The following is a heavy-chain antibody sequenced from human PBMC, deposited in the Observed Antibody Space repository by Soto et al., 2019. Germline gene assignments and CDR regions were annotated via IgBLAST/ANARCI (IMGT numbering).Heavy chain of an antibody. V-gene: IGHV4-31*03. CDR3: ARDLAPTTVTTYYYYYGMDV. Sequence: QVQLQESGPGLVKPSQTLSLTCTVSGGSISSGGYYWSWIRQHPGKGLEWIGYIYYSGSTYYNPYLKSRVTISVDTSKNQFSLKLSSVTAADTAVYYCARDLAPTTVTTYYYYYGMDVWGQGTTVTVSS. D-gene: IGHD4-4*01. CDR1: GGSISSGGYY. CDR2: IYYSGST. J-gene: IGHJ6*02.